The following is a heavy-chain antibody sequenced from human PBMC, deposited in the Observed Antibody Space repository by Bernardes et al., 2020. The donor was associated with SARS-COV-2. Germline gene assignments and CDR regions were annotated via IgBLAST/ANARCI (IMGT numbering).Heavy chain of an antibody. D-gene: IGHD2-2*01. CDR3: AKDKGEGSTEPSDY. CDR1: GFTFTNHA. CDR2: FRASGDST. V-gene: IGHV3-23*01. Sequence: GGSLRLSCAGSGFTFTNHAMSWVRQAPGKGLEWVSAFRASGDSTYYADSVKGRFTISRDISKNTLYLQMNSLRAEDTALYYCAKDKGEGSTEPSDYWGQGTLVTVHS. J-gene: IGHJ4*02.